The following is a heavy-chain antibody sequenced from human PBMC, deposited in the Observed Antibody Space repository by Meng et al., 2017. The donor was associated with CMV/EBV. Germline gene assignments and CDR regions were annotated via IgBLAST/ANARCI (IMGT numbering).Heavy chain of an antibody. J-gene: IGHJ4*02. D-gene: IGHD1-7*01. CDR3: ARHGLRVMELYFDY. CDR1: GGSVSSGSYY. Sequence: SETLSLTCTVSGGSVSSGSYYWSWIRQPPGKGLEWIGYIYYSGSTYYNPSLKSRVTISVDTSKNQFSLKLSSVTAADTAVYYCARHGLRVMELYFDYWGQGTLVTVSS. CDR2: IYYSGST. V-gene: IGHV4-61*01.